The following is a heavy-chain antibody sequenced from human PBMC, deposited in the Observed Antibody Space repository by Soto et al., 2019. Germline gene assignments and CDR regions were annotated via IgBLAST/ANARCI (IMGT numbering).Heavy chain of an antibody. D-gene: IGHD3-16*01. J-gene: IGHJ6*02. V-gene: IGHV1-69*06. CDR3: AGERGGHYYYYYYGMDV. CDR2: IIPIFGTA. Sequence: ASVKVSCKASGGTFSSYAISWVRQAPGQGLEWMGGIIPIFGTANYAQKFQGRVTITADKSTSTAYMELSSLRSEDTAVYYCAGERGGHYYYYYYGMDVWGQGTTVTVSS. CDR1: GGTFSSYA.